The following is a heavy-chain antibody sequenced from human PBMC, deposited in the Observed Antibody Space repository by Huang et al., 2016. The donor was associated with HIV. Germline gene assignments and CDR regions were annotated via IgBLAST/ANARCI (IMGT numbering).Heavy chain of an antibody. V-gene: IGHV4-59*11. CDR3: ARDHHDFWRGYRRMYFFDH. CDR2: IDYSGST. J-gene: IGHJ4*02. D-gene: IGHD3-3*01. CDR1: GGSISTHY. Sequence: QVQLQESGPGLVKPSETLSLTCTVSGGSISTHYWSWIRQPPGKGLEWIGSIDYSGSTNNNPALKSRVTILLDTSKNQFSLRVNSVTAADTAMYYCARDHHDFWRGYRRMYFFDHWGQGTLVTVSS.